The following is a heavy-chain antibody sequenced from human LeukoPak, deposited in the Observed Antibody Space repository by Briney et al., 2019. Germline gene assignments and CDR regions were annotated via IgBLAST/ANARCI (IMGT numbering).Heavy chain of an antibody. CDR3: ARSSLSRSSSYFDY. CDR1: GGSISSGDYY. CDR2: IYYSGST. D-gene: IGHD6-13*01. V-gene: IGHV4-30-4*08. J-gene: IGHJ4*02. Sequence: SQTLSLTCTVSGGSISSGDYYWSWIRQPPGKGLEWIGYIYYSGSTYYNPSLKSRVTISIDTSKNQFSLKLSSVTAADTAVYYSARSSLSRSSSYFDYWGQGTLVTVSS.